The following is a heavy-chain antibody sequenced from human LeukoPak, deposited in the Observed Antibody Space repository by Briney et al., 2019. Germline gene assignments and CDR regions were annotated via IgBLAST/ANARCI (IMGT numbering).Heavy chain of an antibody. V-gene: IGHV3-7*01. J-gene: IGHJ4*02. CDR3: ARDAGYGYDRFDY. CDR2: IKKDGSEK. Sequence: QTGGSLRLSCAASGFTFSSYWMSWVRQAPGKGLEWVANIKKDGSEKYYVDSVKGRFTISRDNAQNSLYLQMNRLGVEDTAVYYCARDAGYGYDRFDYWGQGTQVTVSS. D-gene: IGHD5-18*01. CDR1: GFTFSSYW.